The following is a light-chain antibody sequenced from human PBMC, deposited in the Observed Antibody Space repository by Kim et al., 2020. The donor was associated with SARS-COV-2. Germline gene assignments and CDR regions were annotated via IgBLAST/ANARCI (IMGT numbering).Light chain of an antibody. Sequence: SPGEKATRSFRASRGVTSNYLAWYQQKPGQAPRLLIYIASSRATGIPDRFSGSGSGTEFTLTISRLEPEDFAVYYCHQYGSPPSTFGQGTRLEIK. V-gene: IGKV3-20*01. J-gene: IGKJ5*01. CDR1: RGVTSNY. CDR3: HQYGSPPST. CDR2: IAS.